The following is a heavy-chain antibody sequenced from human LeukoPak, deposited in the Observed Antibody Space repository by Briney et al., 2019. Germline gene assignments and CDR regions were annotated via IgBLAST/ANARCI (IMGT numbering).Heavy chain of an antibody. CDR1: GGTFSSYA. CDR2: IIPIFGTA. J-gene: IGHJ5*02. Sequence: GASVKVSCKASGGTFSSYAISWVRQAPGQGLEWMEGIIPIFGTANYAQKFQGRVTITTDESTSTAYMELSSLRSEDTAVYYCASGNYYDSSGYYVSWGQGTLVTVSS. D-gene: IGHD3-22*01. V-gene: IGHV1-69*05. CDR3: ASGNYYDSSGYYVS.